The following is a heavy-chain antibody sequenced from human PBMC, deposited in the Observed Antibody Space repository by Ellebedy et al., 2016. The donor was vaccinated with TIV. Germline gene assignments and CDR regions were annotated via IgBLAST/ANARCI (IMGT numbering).Heavy chain of an antibody. V-gene: IGHV1-46*01. D-gene: IGHD1-26*01. CDR1: GYTFTTYY. J-gene: IGHJ4*02. Sequence: ASVKVSCKASGYTFTTYYMHWVRQPPGQGLEWMGIINPRGGSTTCAQKFQGRVTMTRDTSTSTVYMELISLRSEDTAVYYCARGLSGSYSPRFDYWGLGTLVTVSS. CDR2: INPRGGST. CDR3: ARGLSGSYSPRFDY.